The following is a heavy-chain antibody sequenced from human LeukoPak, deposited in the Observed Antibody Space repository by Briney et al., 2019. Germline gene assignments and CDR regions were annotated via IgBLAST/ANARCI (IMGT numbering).Heavy chain of an antibody. V-gene: IGHV3-23*01. Sequence: GGSLRLSCSASGFTFSSYGMSWVPHAPGKGLERVSTISGSGGSPYYADSVRGRFTISRDNSKNTLYLQMNRLRDEDTAVYYCAKEYGSGWYCPCDYWGQGTLVTVSS. CDR2: ISGSGGSP. J-gene: IGHJ4*02. D-gene: IGHD6-19*01. CDR3: AKEYGSGWYCPCDY. CDR1: GFTFSSYG.